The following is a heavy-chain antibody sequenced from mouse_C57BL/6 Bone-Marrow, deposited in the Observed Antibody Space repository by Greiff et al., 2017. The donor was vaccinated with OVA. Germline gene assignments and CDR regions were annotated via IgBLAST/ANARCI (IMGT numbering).Heavy chain of an antibody. CDR1: GYTFTDHY. CDR3: ARDDGYFFEY. V-gene: IGHV1-76*01. CDR2: IYPGSSNT. Sequence: VKLVESGAEVVRPGASVKLSCKASGYTFTDHYINWVKQRPGQGLEWIARIYPGSSNTYYNEKFKGKATLTAEKSSNTAYMQLSSLTSEDSAVYFCARDDGYFFEYWGQGTTLTVSS. J-gene: IGHJ2*01. D-gene: IGHD2-3*01.